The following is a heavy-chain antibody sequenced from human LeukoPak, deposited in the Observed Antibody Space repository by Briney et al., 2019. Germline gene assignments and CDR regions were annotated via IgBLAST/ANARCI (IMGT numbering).Heavy chain of an antibody. CDR2: VNRDGSET. J-gene: IGHJ6*02. CDR3: ARNNGMDV. Sequence: GGSLRLSCAASGFALSSHWMTWVRQVPGRGPEWVANVNRDGSETYYLDSVKGRFTISKDNAKSSLYLQMNSLRAEDTALYHCARNNGMDVWSQGTTVIVSS. CDR1: GFALSSHW. V-gene: IGHV3-7*03.